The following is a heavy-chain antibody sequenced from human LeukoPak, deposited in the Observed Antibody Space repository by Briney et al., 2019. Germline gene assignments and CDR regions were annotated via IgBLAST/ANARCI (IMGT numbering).Heavy chain of an antibody. J-gene: IGHJ5*02. CDR2: ISGSGGST. V-gene: IGHV3-23*01. Sequence: HAGGSLRLSCAASGFTFSRYNMNWVRQAPGKGLEWVSSISGSGGSTYYADSVKGRFTISRDNSKNTLYLQMNSLRAEDTAVYYCAKDSLWFGELSWFDPWGQGTLVTVSS. CDR1: GFTFSRYN. CDR3: AKDSLWFGELSWFDP. D-gene: IGHD3-10*01.